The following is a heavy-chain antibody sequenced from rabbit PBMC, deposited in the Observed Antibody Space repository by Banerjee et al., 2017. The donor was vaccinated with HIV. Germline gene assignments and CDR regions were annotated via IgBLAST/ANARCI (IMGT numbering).Heavy chain of an antibody. CDR1: GLDFGSSYW. Sequence: QSLEESGGDLVKPGASLTLTCTASGLDFGSSYWICWVRQAPGKGLEWIGCIYTGSGATYYASWVNGRFTISRSTSLNTVTLQMTSLTAADTATYFCARGDTGSRHSPFNLRGQGTLVTVS. J-gene: IGHJ4*01. V-gene: IGHV1S43*01. CDR2: IYTGSGAT. CDR3: ARGDTGSRHSPFNL. D-gene: IGHD1-1*01.